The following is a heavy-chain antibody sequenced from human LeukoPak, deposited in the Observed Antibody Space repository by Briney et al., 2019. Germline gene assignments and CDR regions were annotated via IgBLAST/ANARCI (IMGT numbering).Heavy chain of an antibody. J-gene: IGHJ4*02. Sequence: GASLRLSCAAPGFTFSSYAMSWVRQAPGKGLEWVSAISGSGGSTYYAGSVKGRFTISRDNSKNTLYLQMNSLRAEDTAVYYCAKGDGNFDYWGQGTLVTVSS. CDR2: ISGSGGST. CDR1: GFTFSSYA. CDR3: AKGDGNFDY. V-gene: IGHV3-23*01.